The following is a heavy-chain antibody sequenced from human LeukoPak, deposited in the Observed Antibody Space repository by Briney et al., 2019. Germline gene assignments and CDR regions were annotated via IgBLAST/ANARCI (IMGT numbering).Heavy chain of an antibody. CDR2: INYNGDST. Sequence: GGSLRLSCSASGFTFSRYGVHWVCQGPGKGLEYVSAINYNGDSTYYADSVKGRFTISRDNSNNTLFLQMSSLRPEDTAVYYCVRTDCGGDCYSRYWGRGTLVIVSS. D-gene: IGHD2-21*02. CDR3: VRTDCGGDCYSRY. CDR1: GFTFSRYG. J-gene: IGHJ4*02. V-gene: IGHV3-64D*06.